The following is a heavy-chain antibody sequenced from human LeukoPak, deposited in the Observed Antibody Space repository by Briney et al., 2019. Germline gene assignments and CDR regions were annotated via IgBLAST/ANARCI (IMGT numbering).Heavy chain of an antibody. CDR3: ARQVVGIGP. CDR2: IYYSGST. J-gene: IGHJ5*02. CDR1: GGSISSSSYY. Sequence: SETLSLTCTVSGGSISSSSYYWGWIRQPPGKGLEWIGSIYYSGSTYYNPSLKSRVTISVDTSKNQFSLKLSSETAADTAVYYCARQVVGIGPWGQGTLVTVSS. V-gene: IGHV4-39*01. D-gene: IGHD2-15*01.